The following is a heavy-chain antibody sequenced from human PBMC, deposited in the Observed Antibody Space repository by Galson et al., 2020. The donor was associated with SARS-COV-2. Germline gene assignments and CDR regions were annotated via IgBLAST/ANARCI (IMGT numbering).Heavy chain of an antibody. CDR2: IYYSGST. CDR3: ARDNSSSRYLSAFDI. D-gene: IGHD6-13*01. Sequence: SETLSLTCTVSGGSISSSSYYWGWIRQPPGKGLEWIGSIYYSGSTYYNPSLKSRVTISVDTSKNQFSLKLSSVTAADTAVYYCARDNSSSRYLSAFDIWGQGTMVTVSS. CDR1: GGSISSSSYY. V-gene: IGHV4-39*07. J-gene: IGHJ3*02.